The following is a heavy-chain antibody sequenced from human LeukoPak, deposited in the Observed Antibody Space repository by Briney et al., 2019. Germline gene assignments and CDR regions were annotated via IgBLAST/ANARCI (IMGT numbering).Heavy chain of an antibody. V-gene: IGHV3-23*01. J-gene: IGHJ3*01. CDR3: AKTPLGLVPFDF. Sequence: GGSLRLSCAASGFTFSSYAMSWVRQAPGKGLEWVSVISGSGGSTDYADSVKGRFTISRDNSKNTLFLQMNSLRAEDTAVYYCAKTPLGLVPFDFWGQGTMVTVSS. CDR1: GFTFSSYA. D-gene: IGHD3-10*01. CDR2: ISGSGGST.